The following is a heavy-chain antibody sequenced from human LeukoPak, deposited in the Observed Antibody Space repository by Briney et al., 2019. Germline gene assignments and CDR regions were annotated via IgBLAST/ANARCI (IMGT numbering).Heavy chain of an antibody. J-gene: IGHJ4*02. CDR3: AREYGWSFES. V-gene: IGHV3-7*01. D-gene: IGHD2-8*02. CDR1: GFTFSRYW. Sequence: PGGSLRLSCVASGFTFSRYWMSWVRQVPGKGLEWVANMKEDGSEKYYVDSVKGRFTISRDNAKNSLYLQMDSLRAEDTAMYYCAREYGWSFESWGQGTLVTVSS. CDR2: MKEDGSEK.